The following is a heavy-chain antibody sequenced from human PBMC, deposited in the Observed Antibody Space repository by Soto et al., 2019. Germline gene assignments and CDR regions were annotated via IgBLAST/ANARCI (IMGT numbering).Heavy chain of an antibody. V-gene: IGHV3-7*01. CDR1: GFTFSSYW. Sequence: PGGSLRLSCAASGFTFSSYWMSWVRQAPGKGLEWVANIKQDGSEKYYVDSVKGRFTISRDNAKNSLYLQMNSLRAEDTAVYYCASDFTPGPFGVVNIRYWGQGTLVTVS. CDR2: IKQDGSEK. CDR3: ASDFTPGPFGVVNIRY. J-gene: IGHJ4*02. D-gene: IGHD3-3*01.